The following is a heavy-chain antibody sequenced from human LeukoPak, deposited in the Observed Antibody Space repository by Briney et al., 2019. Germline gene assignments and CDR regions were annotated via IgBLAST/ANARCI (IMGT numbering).Heavy chain of an antibody. D-gene: IGHD2-15*01. Sequence: SETLSLTCTVSGDSISSDHYYWSWIRQPPGKGLEWIGCIYYGGSTYYNPSLKSRITISLYTSKNQFSLKLRSVTAADTAVYYCARVIADIVVVVAAIGWFDPWGQGTLVTVSS. CDR3: ARVIADIVVVVAAIGWFDP. V-gene: IGHV4-30-4*01. CDR1: GDSISSDHYY. CDR2: IYYGGST. J-gene: IGHJ5*02.